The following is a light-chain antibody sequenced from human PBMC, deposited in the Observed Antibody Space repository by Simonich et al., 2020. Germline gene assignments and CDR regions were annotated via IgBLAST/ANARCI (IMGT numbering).Light chain of an antibody. CDR3: SSYAGSSTVV. V-gene: IGLV2-14*01. J-gene: IGLJ2*01. CDR2: DVS. Sequence: QSALTQPASVSGSPGQSITISCTGTSSDVGGSNYVSWYQQHPGKAPKLMIYDVSKRPSGVSNRFSGSKSGNTASLTISGLQAEDEADYYCSSYAGSSTVVFGGGTKLTVL. CDR1: SSDVGGSNY.